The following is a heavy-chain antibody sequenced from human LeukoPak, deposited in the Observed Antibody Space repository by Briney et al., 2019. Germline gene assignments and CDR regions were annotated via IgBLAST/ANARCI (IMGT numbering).Heavy chain of an antibody. Sequence: GSLRLSCAASGFTFSSYSMNWVRQAPGKGLEWVSSISSSSSYIYYADSVKGRFTISRDNAKNSLYLQMNSLRAEDTAVYYCARTGSGMVRGELDYWGQGTLVTVSS. D-gene: IGHD3-10*01. CDR2: ISSSSSYI. V-gene: IGHV3-21*01. J-gene: IGHJ4*02. CDR1: GFTFSSYS. CDR3: ARTGSGMVRGELDY.